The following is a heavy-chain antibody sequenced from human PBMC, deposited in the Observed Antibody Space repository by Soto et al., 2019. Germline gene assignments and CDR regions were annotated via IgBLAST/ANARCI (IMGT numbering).Heavy chain of an antibody. V-gene: IGHV4-30-4*01. Sequence: LSLTCTVSGGSINCDNCCWTWIRQPPGKGLEWIGCFHYSGTTYQIPSLKSRLTISRDTSGNQFSLKLTSVTAADTAVFYCARGDGNTAFGYWGQGTQVTVSS. CDR2: FHYSGTT. J-gene: IGHJ4*02. CDR1: GGSINCDNCC. D-gene: IGHD4-17*01. CDR3: ARGDGNTAFGY.